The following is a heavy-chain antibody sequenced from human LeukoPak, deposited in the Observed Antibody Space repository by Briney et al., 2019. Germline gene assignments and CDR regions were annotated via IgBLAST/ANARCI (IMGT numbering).Heavy chain of an antibody. D-gene: IGHD6-6*01. CDR2: ISYDGSNK. Sequence: PGGSLRLSCAASGFTFSSYGMHWVRQAPGQGLEWVAVISYDGSNKYYADSVKGRFTISRDNSKNTLYLQMNSLRAEDTAVYYCAKEARSYFDYWGQGTLVTVSS. CDR1: GFTFSSYG. CDR3: AKEARSYFDY. V-gene: IGHV3-30*18. J-gene: IGHJ4*02.